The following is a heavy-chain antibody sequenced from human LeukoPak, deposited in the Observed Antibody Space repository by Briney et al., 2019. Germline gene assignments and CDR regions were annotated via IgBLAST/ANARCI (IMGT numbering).Heavy chain of an antibody. CDR1: GGSISSSSYY. Sequence: SETLSLTCTVSGGSISSSSYYWGWIRQPPGKGLEWIGSIYYSGSTYYNPSLKSRVTISVDTSKNQFSLKLSSVTAADTAVYYCATPTPMIVVGTDAFDIWGQGTIVTVSS. V-gene: IGHV4-39*01. CDR2: IYYSGST. D-gene: IGHD3-22*01. CDR3: ATPTPMIVVGTDAFDI. J-gene: IGHJ3*02.